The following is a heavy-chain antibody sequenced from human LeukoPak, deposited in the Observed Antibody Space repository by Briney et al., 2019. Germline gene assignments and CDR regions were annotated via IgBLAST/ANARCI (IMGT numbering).Heavy chain of an antibody. CDR3: ARPYYHDSRIDP. CDR1: GGSIRGGDEY. CDR2: MYYSGST. V-gene: IGHV4-30-4*01. Sequence: PSQTLSLTCSFTGGSIRGGDEYWCWLSQPHGKNLEWIAYMYYSGSTYYNPSLKSRVTMSADTSKNQLSLKLSSVTSADRAVYYCARPYYHDSRIDPWGQGILVTVSS. J-gene: IGHJ5*02. D-gene: IGHD3-22*01.